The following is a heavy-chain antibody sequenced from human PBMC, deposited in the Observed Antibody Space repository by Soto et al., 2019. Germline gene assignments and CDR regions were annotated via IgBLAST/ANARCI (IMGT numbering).Heavy chain of an antibody. CDR2: ISYDGQNR. CDR3: AKDRGGFTNGWEFFDS. Sequence: GQLVESGGGVVQPGTSLRLSCGASGFAFNGYGMHWVRQAPGKGLEWVAAISYDGQNRYYADSMRGRITISRDNSKNTLYLQMNNLRGEDTAVYYCAKDRGGFTNGWEFFDSWGQGTLVTVSS. J-gene: IGHJ4*02. V-gene: IGHV3-30*18. D-gene: IGHD3-10*01. CDR1: GFAFNGYG.